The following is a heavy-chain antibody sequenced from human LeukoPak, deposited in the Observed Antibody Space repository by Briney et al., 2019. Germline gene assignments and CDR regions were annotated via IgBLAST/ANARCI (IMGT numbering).Heavy chain of an antibody. CDR1: GYSISSGYY. J-gene: IGHJ4*02. Sequence: SETLSLTCTVSGYSISSGYYWSWIRQPPGKGLEWIGEINHSGSTNYNPSLKSRVTISVDTSKNQFSLKLSSVTAADTAAYYCARRRRRITMIVVVINGGFDYWGQGTLVTVSS. D-gene: IGHD3-22*01. V-gene: IGHV4-38-2*02. CDR3: ARRRRRITMIVVVINGGFDY. CDR2: INHSGST.